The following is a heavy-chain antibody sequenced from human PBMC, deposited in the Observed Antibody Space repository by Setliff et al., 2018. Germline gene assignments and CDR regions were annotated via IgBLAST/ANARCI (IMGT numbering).Heavy chain of an antibody. CDR3: ATKAVAGT. Sequence: PGGSLRLSCAASGFTFSDHYMTWIRQAPGKGLEWVSYISSSGSLTLYADSVRGRFSISRDNAKKSVDLQMNSLRAEDTAVYYCATKAVAGTGGQGTLVTVSS. V-gene: IGHV3-11*01. CDR2: ISSSGSLT. J-gene: IGHJ4*02. CDR1: GFTFSDHY. D-gene: IGHD6-19*01.